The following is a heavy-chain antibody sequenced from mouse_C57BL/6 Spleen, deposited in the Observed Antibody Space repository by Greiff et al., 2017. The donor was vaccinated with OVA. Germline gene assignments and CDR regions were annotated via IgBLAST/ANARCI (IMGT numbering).Heavy chain of an antibody. J-gene: IGHJ4*01. CDR3: ARLRDGYYHYAMDY. CDR2: IDPSDSET. Sequence: QVQLQQPGAELVRPGSSVKLSCKASGYTFTSYWMHWVKQRPIQGLEWIGNIDPSDSETHYNQKFKDKATLTVDKSSSTAYMQLSSLTSEDSAVYYCARLRDGYYHYAMDYWGQGTSVTVSS. CDR1: GYTFTSYW. D-gene: IGHD2-3*01. V-gene: IGHV1-52*01.